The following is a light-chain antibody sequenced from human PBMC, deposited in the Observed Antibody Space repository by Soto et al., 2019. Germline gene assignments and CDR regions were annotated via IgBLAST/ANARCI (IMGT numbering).Light chain of an antibody. CDR1: QNVNDY. J-gene: IGKJ1*01. V-gene: IGKV1-5*03. CDR2: KAS. CDR3: QHYNSYSEA. Sequence: DIQMTQPPSTLSASVGDRVTINCRASQNVNDYLAWYQQKPGNSPKLLIYKASTLKSGVPSRFSGSGSGTEFTLTISGLQPDDFATYYCQHYNSYSEAFGQGTKVDI.